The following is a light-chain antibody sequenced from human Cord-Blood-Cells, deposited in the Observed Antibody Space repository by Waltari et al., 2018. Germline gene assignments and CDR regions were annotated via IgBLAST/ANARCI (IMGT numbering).Light chain of an antibody. Sequence: QSALTQPASVSGSPGQSITISCTGTSSDVGSSNLVSGYQQHQGKAPKPMIYEVSNRPSGVSNLFAGSKSGNTAALTISGRQAGDEADYYCCSYAGSSTWVFGGGTKLTVL. J-gene: IGLJ3*02. CDR2: EVS. V-gene: IGLV2-23*02. CDR1: SSDVGSSNL. CDR3: CSYAGSSTWV.